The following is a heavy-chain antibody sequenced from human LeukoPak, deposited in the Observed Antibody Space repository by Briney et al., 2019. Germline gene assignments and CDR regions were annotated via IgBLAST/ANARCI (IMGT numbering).Heavy chain of an antibody. Sequence: PGGSLRLSCAASGFTFTSYAMSWVRQAPGKGLEWVSAISSSGGGTYYADSMKGRFTISRDNSKNTLYLQMNSLRAEDTAVYYCAKDRDSSSCPWGQGTLVTVSS. D-gene: IGHD6-13*01. V-gene: IGHV3-23*01. J-gene: IGHJ5*02. CDR3: AKDRDSSSCP. CDR2: ISSSGGGT. CDR1: GFTFTSYA.